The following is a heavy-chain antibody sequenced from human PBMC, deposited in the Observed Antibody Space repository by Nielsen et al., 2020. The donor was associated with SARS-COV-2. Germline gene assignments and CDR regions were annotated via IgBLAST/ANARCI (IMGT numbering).Heavy chain of an antibody. Sequence: GESLKISYAASGFTFSSYGMHWVRQAPGKGLEWVAVISYDGSNKYYADSVKGRFTISRDNSKNTLYLQMNSLRAEDTAVYYCARGSSWYYYYYGMDVWGQGTTVTVSS. CDR2: ISYDGSNK. CDR1: GFTFSSYG. D-gene: IGHD6-13*01. J-gene: IGHJ6*02. CDR3: ARGSSWYYYYYGMDV. V-gene: IGHV3-30*03.